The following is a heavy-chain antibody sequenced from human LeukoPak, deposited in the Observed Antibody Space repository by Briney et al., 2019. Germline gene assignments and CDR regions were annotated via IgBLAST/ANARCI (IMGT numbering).Heavy chain of an antibody. CDR1: GYSISSGYY. CDR3: ARQVVVPAAISY. V-gene: IGHV4-38-2*01. Sequence: SETLSLTCAVSGYSISSGYYWGWIRQPPGKGLEWIGSIYHSGSTYYNPSLKSRVTMSVDTSKNQFSLKLSSVTASDTAVYYCARQVVVPAAISYWGQGTLVTVSS. J-gene: IGHJ4*02. D-gene: IGHD2-2*01. CDR2: IYHSGST.